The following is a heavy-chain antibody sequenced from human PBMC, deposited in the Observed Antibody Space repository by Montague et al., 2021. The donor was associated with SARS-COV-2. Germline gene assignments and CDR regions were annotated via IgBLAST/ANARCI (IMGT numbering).Heavy chain of an antibody. CDR3: PSGREGNYNVMGV. D-gene: IGHD1-1*01. CDR2: TYYRFKRYN. Sequence: CAISGDSVASNNATWNWVRQSPSRGLEWPGRTYYRFKRYNDYAVSVRGRVTIDPDTSKNQFSLQLNSVTPENTSIYYCPSGREGNYNVMGVLGQGTTVTVSS. CDR1: GDSVASNNAT. V-gene: IGHV6-1*01. J-gene: IGHJ6*02.